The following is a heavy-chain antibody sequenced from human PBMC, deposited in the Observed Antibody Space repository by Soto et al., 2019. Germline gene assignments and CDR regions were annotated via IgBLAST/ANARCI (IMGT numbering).Heavy chain of an antibody. CDR3: ARLKGMGGIGSYYYSYMDV. CDR2: IYYSGST. Sequence: SETLSLTCTVSGGSVSSYYWSWIRQPPGKGLEWIGYIYYSGSTNYNPSLKSRVTISVDTSKNQFSLKLSSVTAADTAVYYRARLKGMGGIGSYYYSYMDVWGKGTTVTVSS. J-gene: IGHJ6*03. D-gene: IGHD3-16*01. CDR1: GGSVSSYY. V-gene: IGHV4-59*08.